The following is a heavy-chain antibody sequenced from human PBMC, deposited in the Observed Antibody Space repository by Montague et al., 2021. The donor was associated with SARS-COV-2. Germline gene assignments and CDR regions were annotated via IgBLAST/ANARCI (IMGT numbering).Heavy chain of an antibody. D-gene: IGHD3-3*01. CDR2: ICDSGST. CDR3: ARHSGRDTIFGVVIIFDAFDI. CDR1: GGSISSSNYY. J-gene: IGHJ3*02. Sequence: SETLSLTCTVSGGSISSSNYYWGWIRQPPGKGLEWIGSICDSGSTYYTPSLKSRVTISVDTSKNQFSLRLSSVTAADTAVYYCARHSGRDTIFGVVIIFDAFDIWGQGTMVTVSS. V-gene: IGHV4-39*01.